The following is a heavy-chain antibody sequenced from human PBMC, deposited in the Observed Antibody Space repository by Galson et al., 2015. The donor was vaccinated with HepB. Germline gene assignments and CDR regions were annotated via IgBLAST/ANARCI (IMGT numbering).Heavy chain of an antibody. CDR1: GGSISSYY. D-gene: IGHD6-13*01. CDR3: AKGDQRSWYGWNWFDP. Sequence: ETLSLTCTVSGGSISSYYWSWIRQPPGKGLEWIGYIYYSGSTNYNPSLKSRVTISVDTSKNQFSLKLSSVTAADTAVYYCAKGDQRSWYGWNWFDPWGQGTLVTVSS. V-gene: IGHV4-59*01. CDR2: IYYSGST. J-gene: IGHJ5*02.